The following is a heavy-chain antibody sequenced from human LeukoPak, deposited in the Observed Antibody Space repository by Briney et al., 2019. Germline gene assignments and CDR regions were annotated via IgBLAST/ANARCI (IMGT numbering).Heavy chain of an antibody. D-gene: IGHD3-3*01. CDR3: AYPGSLRFLEWLSPSRPPYYYYYYMDV. Sequence: ASVKVSCKASGGTFSSYAISWVRQAPGQGLEWMGGIIPIFGTANYAQKFQGRVTITADESTSTAYMELSSLRSEDTAVYYCAYPGSLRFLEWLSPSRPPYYYYYYMDVWGKGTTVTVSS. CDR1: GGTFSSYA. V-gene: IGHV1-69*01. J-gene: IGHJ6*03. CDR2: IIPIFGTA.